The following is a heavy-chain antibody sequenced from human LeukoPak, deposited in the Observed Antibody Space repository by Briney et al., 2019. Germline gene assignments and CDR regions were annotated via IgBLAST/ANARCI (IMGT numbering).Heavy chain of an antibody. CDR2: IKQDGSEK. Sequence: GGSLRLSCAASGFTFSSYWMSWVRQAPGKGLEWVANIKQDGSEKHYVDSVKGRFTISRDNAKNSLYLQMNSLRAEDTAVYHCAHSGSYHDYWGQGALVTVSS. V-gene: IGHV3-7*01. J-gene: IGHJ4*02. CDR3: AHSGSYHDY. D-gene: IGHD1-26*01. CDR1: GFTFSSYW.